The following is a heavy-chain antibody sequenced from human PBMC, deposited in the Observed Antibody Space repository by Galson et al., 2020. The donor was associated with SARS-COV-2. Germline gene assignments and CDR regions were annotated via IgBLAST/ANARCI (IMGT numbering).Heavy chain of an antibody. CDR1: GASLSSDF. J-gene: IGHJ3*02. CDR3: VRHGYCSSGSCSANDAFHS. D-gene: IGHD2-2*03. Sequence: ETSETLSLTCSVSGASLSSDFWSWIRQPPGKGLVWIGFMYYIGSSNNNPSLKSRVTISVDMSKSHLSLELRSVTAADTAVYYCVRHGYCSSGSCSANDAFHSWGQGTMVTVSS. CDR2: MYYIGSS. V-gene: IGHV4-59*08.